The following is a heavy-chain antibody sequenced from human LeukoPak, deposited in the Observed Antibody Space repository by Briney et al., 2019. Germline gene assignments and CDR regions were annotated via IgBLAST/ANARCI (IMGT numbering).Heavy chain of an antibody. CDR1: GFTFSSNW. CDR2: ISDDGKKA. CDR3: AASFRVTGTTYYY. D-gene: IGHD1-20*01. J-gene: IGHJ4*02. Sequence: GGPLRLSCAESGFTFSSNWMHWVRQAPGKGLVWVSHISDDGKKANYADSVKGRFTISRDAAKNTLHLQMDSLRVEDTAVYYCAASFRVTGTTYYYWGQGTMVTVSS. V-gene: IGHV3-74*01.